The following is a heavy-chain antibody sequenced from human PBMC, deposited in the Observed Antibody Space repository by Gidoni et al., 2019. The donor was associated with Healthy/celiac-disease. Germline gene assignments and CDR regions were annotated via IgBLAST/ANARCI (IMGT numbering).Heavy chain of an antibody. D-gene: IGHD3-10*01. V-gene: IGHV3-33*01. J-gene: IGHJ6*02. CDR3: ARDYAVRGVINYYYGMDV. Sequence: HWVHQAPGKGLEWVAVIWCDGSNKDYADSVKCRWTISRDNSKNTLYLQMNSLSAEDTAVYYCARDYAVRGVINYYYGMDVWGQGTTVTVSS. CDR2: IWCDGSNK.